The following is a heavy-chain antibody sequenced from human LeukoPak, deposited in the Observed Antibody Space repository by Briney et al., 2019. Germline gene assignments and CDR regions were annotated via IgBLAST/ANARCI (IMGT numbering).Heavy chain of an antibody. CDR1: GFTFDDYA. D-gene: IGHD3-22*01. J-gene: IGHJ4*02. Sequence: PGGSLRLSCAASGFTFDDYAMHCVRQAPGKGLEWVSLIRWDGGDTHYADSVKGRFTISRDNRKNSLDLQMNSMRTEDTALYYCAKDIYASSSGYHGPLDYWGQGTLVTVSS. V-gene: IGHV3-43*01. CDR3: AKDIYASSSGYHGPLDY. CDR2: IRWDGGDT.